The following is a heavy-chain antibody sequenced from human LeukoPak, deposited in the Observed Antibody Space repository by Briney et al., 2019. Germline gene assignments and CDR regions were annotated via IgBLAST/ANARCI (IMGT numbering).Heavy chain of an antibody. J-gene: IGHJ4*02. V-gene: IGHV4-34*01. CDR3: ARLPDDSSGYYYVFDY. CDR1: GGSFSGYY. D-gene: IGHD3-22*01. Sequence: SETLSLTCAVYGGSFSGYYWSWIRQPPGKGLEWIGEINHSGSTNYNPSLKSRVTISVDTSKNQFSLKLSSATAADTAVYYCARLPDDSSGYYYVFDYWGQGTLVTVSS. CDR2: INHSGST.